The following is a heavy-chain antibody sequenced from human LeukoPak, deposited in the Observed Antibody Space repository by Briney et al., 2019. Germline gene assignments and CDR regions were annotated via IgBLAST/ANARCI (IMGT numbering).Heavy chain of an antibody. V-gene: IGHV3-15*01. CDR1: GFTFSNAW. Sequence: GGSLRLSCAASGFTFSNAWMSWVRQAPGKGLEWVGRIKSKIDGGTTDYATPVKGRFSVSRDDSRNTLHLQMNSLKTEDTAVYYCTTDAGYTSRWYNYWGQGTLVTVS. CDR3: TTDAGYTSRWYNY. J-gene: IGHJ4*02. CDR2: IKSKIDGGTT. D-gene: IGHD6-13*01.